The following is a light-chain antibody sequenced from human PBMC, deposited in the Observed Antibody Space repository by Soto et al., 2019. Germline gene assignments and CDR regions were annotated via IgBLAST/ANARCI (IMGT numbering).Light chain of an antibody. V-gene: IGKV1-16*01. CDR1: QGIDNC. J-gene: IGKJ1*01. Sequence: DIQMTQSPSSVSAYVGDRVSMTCRASQGIDNCVAWYQQKPRKAPKLLIYVASNLQSGVPSRFSGSGSGTEFTPTISSLQPDDFATYYCQHYNSYSEAFGQGTKVDI. CDR3: QHYNSYSEA. CDR2: VAS.